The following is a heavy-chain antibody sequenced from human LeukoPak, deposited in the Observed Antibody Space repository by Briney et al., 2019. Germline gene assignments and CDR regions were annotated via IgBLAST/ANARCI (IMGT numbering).Heavy chain of an antibody. J-gene: IGHJ4*02. Sequence: GRSLRLSCAASGFTFSEFYMSWIRRAPGKGLEWVSYISNTGSSTFYADSVKGRFTISRDNPKHTLYLQMNSLRAEDTAVYYCARELEYYDTNGWPSFDLCGEESLLTVSP. V-gene: IGHV3-11*01. D-gene: IGHD3-22*01. CDR2: ISNTGSST. CDR3: ARELEYYDTNGWPSFDL. CDR1: GFTFSEFY.